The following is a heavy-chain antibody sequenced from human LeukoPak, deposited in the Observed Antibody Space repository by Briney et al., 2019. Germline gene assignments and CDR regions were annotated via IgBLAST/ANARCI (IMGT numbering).Heavy chain of an antibody. CDR2: INHSGST. CDR1: GGSFSGYY. Sequence: SETLSLTCAVYGGSFSGYYWSWIRQPPGKGLEWIGEINHSGSTNYNPSLKSRVTIPVDTSKNQFSLKLSSVTAADTAVYYCARKRYYDFWSGHLSYYMDVWGKGTTVTVSS. CDR3: ARKRYYDFWSGHLSYYMDV. V-gene: IGHV4-34*01. D-gene: IGHD3-3*01. J-gene: IGHJ6*03.